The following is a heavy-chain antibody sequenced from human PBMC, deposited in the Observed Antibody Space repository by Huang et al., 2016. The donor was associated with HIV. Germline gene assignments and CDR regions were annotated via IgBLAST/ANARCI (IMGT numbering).Heavy chain of an antibody. D-gene: IGHD6-19*01. Sequence: QVQLRQWGAGLVKPSETLSLTCAVYGGSFSGYSWTWIRKSPGKGLGGIGESNHIGKTTYQPSLKSRVTISKDTAKNQFSLQLTSVSAADTGVYFCAREKAADSAWYGVYYFDYWGEGALVTVTS. CDR2: SNHIGKT. V-gene: IGHV4-34*01. CDR1: GGSFSGYS. CDR3: AREKAADSAWYGVYYFDY. J-gene: IGHJ4*02.